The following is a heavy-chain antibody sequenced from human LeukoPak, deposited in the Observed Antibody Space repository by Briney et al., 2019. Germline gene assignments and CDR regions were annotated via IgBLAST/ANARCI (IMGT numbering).Heavy chain of an antibody. CDR1: GGSFSGYY. D-gene: IGHD4-17*01. CDR2: INHSGST. Sequence: PSETLSLTCAVYGGSFSGYYWSWIRQSPGKGLEWIGEINHSGSTNYNPSLKSRVTISVDTSKNQFSLKLSSVTAADTAVHYCAVMTTVTAGADYWGQGTLVTVSS. J-gene: IGHJ4*02. CDR3: AVMTTVTAGADY. V-gene: IGHV4-34*01.